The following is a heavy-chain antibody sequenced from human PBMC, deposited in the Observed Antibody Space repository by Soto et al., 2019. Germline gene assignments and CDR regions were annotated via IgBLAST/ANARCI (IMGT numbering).Heavy chain of an antibody. CDR2: IYISGTT. Sequence: LTCTVSGGSMNAHFWSWIRQSAGKGLEWIGHIYISGTTMYNPSLKSRVTMSVDPPKNQLSLKLTSVTAAGTAVYYCARINGGSPDFWGQGTLVTVSS. CDR1: GGSMNAHF. J-gene: IGHJ4*02. V-gene: IGHV4-4*07. D-gene: IGHD2-15*01. CDR3: ARINGGSPDF.